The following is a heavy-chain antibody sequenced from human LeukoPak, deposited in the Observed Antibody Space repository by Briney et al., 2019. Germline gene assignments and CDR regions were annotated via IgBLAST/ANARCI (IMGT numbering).Heavy chain of an antibody. CDR1: GGSISSYY. CDR3: AREYCSSTSCYNWFDP. Sequence: PSETLSLTCTVSGGSISSYYWSWIRQPPGKGLEWIGYIYYGGSTNYNPSLKSRVTISVDTSKNQFSLKLSSVTAADTAVYYCAREYCSSTSCYNWFDPWGQGTLVTVSS. CDR2: IYYGGST. V-gene: IGHV4-59*01. D-gene: IGHD2-2*01. J-gene: IGHJ5*02.